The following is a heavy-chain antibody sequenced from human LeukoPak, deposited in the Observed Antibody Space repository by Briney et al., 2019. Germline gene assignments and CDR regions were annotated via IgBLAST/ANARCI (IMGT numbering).Heavy chain of an antibody. V-gene: IGHV3-7*01. J-gene: IGHJ4*02. CDR1: GFSFSTYW. Sequence: PGGSLRLSCAASGFSFSTYWMSWDSQAPGKGLEWVANIKEDGSDKNYVDSVKGRFTIARDNAKNYVYLQMKSLRAEDTAVYYCARDRGFDNFDYWGQGTLVTVSS. D-gene: IGHD3-9*01. CDR3: ARDRGFDNFDY. CDR2: IKEDGSDK.